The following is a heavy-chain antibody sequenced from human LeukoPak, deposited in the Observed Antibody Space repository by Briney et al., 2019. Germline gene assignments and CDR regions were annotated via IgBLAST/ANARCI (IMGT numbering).Heavy chain of an antibody. J-gene: IGHJ6*02. V-gene: IGHV3-23*01. CDR3: AKEDSSWIYGMDV. CDR1: GFTFSTYG. D-gene: IGHD2-15*01. Sequence: PGGSLRLSCAASGFTFSTYGMNWVRQAPGKGLEWVSKISVSGDNTYYADSVKGRFTISRDDSKNTLDLQMSSLRADDTAVYYCAKEDSSWIYGMDVLGQGTTVTVSS. CDR2: ISVSGDNT.